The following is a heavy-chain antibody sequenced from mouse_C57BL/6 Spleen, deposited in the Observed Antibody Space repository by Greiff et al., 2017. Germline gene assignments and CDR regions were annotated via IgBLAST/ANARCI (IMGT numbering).Heavy chain of an antibody. CDR3: AREGGNYAMDY. CDR2: ISDGGSYT. Sequence: EVKLVESGGGLVKPGGSLKLSCAASGFTFSSYAMSWVRQTPEKRLEWVATISDGGSYTYYQDNVKGRFTISRDNAKNNLYLQMSHLKSEDTAMYYGAREGGNYAMDYWGQGTSVTVSS. J-gene: IGHJ4*01. V-gene: IGHV5-4*03. CDR1: GFTFSSYA.